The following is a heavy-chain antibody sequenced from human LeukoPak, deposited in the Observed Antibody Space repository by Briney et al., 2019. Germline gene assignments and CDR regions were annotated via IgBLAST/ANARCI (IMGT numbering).Heavy chain of an antibody. CDR3: ARLSYGYDPYYFDC. V-gene: IGHV4-38-2*02. CDR2: IDHTGST. J-gene: IGHJ4*02. D-gene: IGHD5-12*01. Sequence: PSETLSLTCTVSHYSISSGFYWGWIRQSPGRGLEWIGAIDHTGSTYYKPSLKSRVTISVDTSKNQFSLNVNSLTAADTTIYYSARLSYGYDPYYFDCWGQGTLVTVAS. CDR1: HYSISSGFY.